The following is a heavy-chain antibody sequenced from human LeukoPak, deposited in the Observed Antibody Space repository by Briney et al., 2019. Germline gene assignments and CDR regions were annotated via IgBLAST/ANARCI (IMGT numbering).Heavy chain of an antibody. CDR2: ISSSSSYI. V-gene: IGHV3-21*01. CDR1: GFTFSSYS. J-gene: IGHJ3*02. CDR3: ARARIRYYDSRSDHAFDI. D-gene: IGHD3-22*01. Sequence: GGSLRLSCAASGFTFSSYSMNWVRQAPGKGLEWVSSISSSSSYIYYADSVKGRFTISRDNAKNSLYLQMNSLRAEDTAVYYCARARIRYYDSRSDHAFDIWGQGTMVTVSS.